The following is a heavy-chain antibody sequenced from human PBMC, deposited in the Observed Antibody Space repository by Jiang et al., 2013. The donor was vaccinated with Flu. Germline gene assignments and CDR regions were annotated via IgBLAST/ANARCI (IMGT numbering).Heavy chain of an antibody. CDR2: INPNSGDT. CDR1: GYTFSGHY. J-gene: IGHJ4*02. Sequence: SGAEVKKPGASVKVSCKASGYTFSGHYMQWVRQAPGQGLEWMGWINPNSGDTNYAQKFQGRVTMTRDTSIRTAYMELSRLTSDDTAVYYCAISTVTSTPLFDYWGQGTLVTVSS. CDR3: AISTVTSTPLFDY. V-gene: IGHV1-2*02. D-gene: IGHD4-17*01.